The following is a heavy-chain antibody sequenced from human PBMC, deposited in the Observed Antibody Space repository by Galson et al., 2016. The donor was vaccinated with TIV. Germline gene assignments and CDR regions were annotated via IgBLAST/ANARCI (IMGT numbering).Heavy chain of an antibody. CDR1: RFTFSNYA. D-gene: IGHD3-3*01. Sequence: SLRLSCAASRFTFSNYAMHWVRQAPGKGLEWVAVISYDGNKKYYADSVKGRFTISRDNSKNTLYLQMNSLRVEDTAVFYCARGITIFGVAIITAPFDYGGQGTLVTVSS. CDR3: ARGITIFGVAIITAPFDY. J-gene: IGHJ4*02. V-gene: IGHV3-30-3*01. CDR2: ISYDGNKK.